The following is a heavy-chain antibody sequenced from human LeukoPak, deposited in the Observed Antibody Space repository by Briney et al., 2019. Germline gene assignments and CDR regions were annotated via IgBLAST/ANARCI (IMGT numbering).Heavy chain of an antibody. CDR3: ARLFSGWSDY. J-gene: IGHJ4*02. D-gene: IGHD6-19*01. CDR2: INPNSGDT. Sequence: EASVKVSCKASGYTFTGHFMHWVRQAPGQGPEWMGWINPNSGDTNYAQKFQGRVTMARDTSISTAYMELSSLRSDDTAVYYCARLFSGWSDYWGRGTLVTVSS. CDR1: GYTFTGHF. V-gene: IGHV1-2*02.